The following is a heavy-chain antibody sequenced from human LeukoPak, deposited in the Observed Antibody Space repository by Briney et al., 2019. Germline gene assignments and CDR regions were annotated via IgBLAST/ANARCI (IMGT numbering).Heavy chain of an antibody. Sequence: SETLSLTCAVYGGSFSGYYSSWIRQPPGKGLEWIGSIYYSGSTYYNPSLKSRVTISVDTSKNQFSLKLSSVTAADTAVYYCARQVVAASDYWGQGTLVTVSS. CDR3: ARQVVAASDY. CDR1: GGSFSGYY. J-gene: IGHJ4*02. D-gene: IGHD2-15*01. V-gene: IGHV4-34*01. CDR2: IYYSGST.